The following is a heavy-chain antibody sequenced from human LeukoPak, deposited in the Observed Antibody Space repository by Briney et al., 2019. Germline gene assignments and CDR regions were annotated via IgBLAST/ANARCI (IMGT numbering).Heavy chain of an antibody. CDR1: GFTFDSYG. Sequence: GGTLRLSCAASGFTFDSYGMNWVRQAPGKGLEWVSYISSSSSTIYYADSVKGRFTISRDNAKNTLYLQMNSLRAEDTAVYHCARGADSGYSSDNWGQGTLVSVSS. CDR2: ISSSSSTI. V-gene: IGHV3-48*04. J-gene: IGHJ4*02. D-gene: IGHD3-9*01. CDR3: ARGADSGYSSDN.